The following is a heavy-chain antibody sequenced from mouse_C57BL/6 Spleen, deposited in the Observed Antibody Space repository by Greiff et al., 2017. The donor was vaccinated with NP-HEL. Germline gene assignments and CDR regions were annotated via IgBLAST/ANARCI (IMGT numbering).Heavy chain of an antibody. CDR3: ARAGYYGTYFDY. V-gene: IGHV1-61*01. CDR1: GYTFTSYW. J-gene: IGHJ2*01. Sequence: QVHVKQPGAELVRPGSSVKLSCKASGYTFTSYWMDWVKQRPGQGLEWIGNIYPSDSETHYNQKFKDKATLTVDKSSSTAYMQLSSLTSEDSAVYYCARAGYYGTYFDYWGQGTTLTVSS. CDR2: IYPSDSET. D-gene: IGHD1-1*01.